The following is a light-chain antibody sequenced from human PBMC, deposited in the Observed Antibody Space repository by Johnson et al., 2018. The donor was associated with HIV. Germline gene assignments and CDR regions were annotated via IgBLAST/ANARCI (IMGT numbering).Light chain of an antibody. CDR3: GTLDTNLGAQYV. Sequence: QSVLTQPPSVSAAPGQKVTISCSGTSSNIGNNYVSWYQQFPGTTPKLLIYENNKRPSGIPDRFSDSQSGTSAPLAIPGLQNGDEADYYGGTLDTNLGAQYVFGSGTKVTVL. J-gene: IGLJ1*01. V-gene: IGLV1-51*02. CDR2: ENN. CDR1: SSNIGNNY.